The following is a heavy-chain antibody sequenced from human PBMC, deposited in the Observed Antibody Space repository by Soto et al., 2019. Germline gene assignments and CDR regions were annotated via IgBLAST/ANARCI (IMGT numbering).Heavy chain of an antibody. CDR3: ASIRYCSGGSCRSRSGFDT. V-gene: IGHV5-51*01. CDR2: IYPGDSDA. Sequence: PGESLKISCKGSGYSFTSYWIGWVRQMPGKGLEWMGIIYPGDSDARYSPSFQGQVTISADKSISTAYLQWSSLKASDTAIYYCASIRYCSGGSCRSRSGFDTWGQGTMVTVSS. D-gene: IGHD2-15*01. CDR1: GYSFTSYW. J-gene: IGHJ3*02.